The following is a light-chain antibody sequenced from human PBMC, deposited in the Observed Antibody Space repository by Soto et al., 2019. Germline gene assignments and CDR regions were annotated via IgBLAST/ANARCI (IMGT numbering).Light chain of an antibody. J-gene: IGLJ2*01. CDR1: SSNIGSNT. CDR2: SNN. V-gene: IGLV1-44*01. Sequence: CVLTQPPSASGTPGQRVTISCSGSSSNIGSNTVNWYQQLPGTAPKLLIYSNNQRPSGVPDRFSGSKSGTSASLAISGLQSEVEADYYCAAWDDSLNGPVFGGGTKLTVL. CDR3: AAWDDSLNGPV.